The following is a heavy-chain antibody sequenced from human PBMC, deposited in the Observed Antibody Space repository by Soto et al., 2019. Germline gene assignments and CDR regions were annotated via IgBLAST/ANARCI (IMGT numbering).Heavy chain of an antibody. CDR2: ISGSGGST. D-gene: IGHD1-26*01. CDR1: GFTFSSYA. Sequence: PGGALRRSCAAYGFTFSSYAMRWVRQAPGKGLEWVSAISGSGGSTYYADSVKGRFTISRDNSKNTLYLQMNSLRAEDTAVYYCARYSVRYVDDWRQGTLVTASS. J-gene: IGHJ4*02. CDR3: ARYSVRYVDD. V-gene: IGHV3-23*01.